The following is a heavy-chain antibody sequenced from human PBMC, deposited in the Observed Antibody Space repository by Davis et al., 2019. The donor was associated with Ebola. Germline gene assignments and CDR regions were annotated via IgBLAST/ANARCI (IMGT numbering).Heavy chain of an antibody. D-gene: IGHD4-17*01. V-gene: IGHV1-69*13. CDR1: GYTFTSYD. CDR3: ARDRHGDYGAGDY. Sequence: SVKVSCKASGYTFTSYDINWVRQAPGQGLEWMGGIIPIFGTTNYAQKFQGRVTITADESTSTAYMELSSLRSEDTAVYYCARDRHGDYGAGDYWGQGTLVTVSS. J-gene: IGHJ4*02. CDR2: IIPIFGTT.